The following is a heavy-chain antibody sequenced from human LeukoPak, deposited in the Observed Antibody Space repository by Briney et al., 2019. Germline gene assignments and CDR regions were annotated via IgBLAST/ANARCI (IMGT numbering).Heavy chain of an antibody. D-gene: IGHD5-12*01. V-gene: IGHV4-39*01. CDR2: IYYSGST. CDR3: ARKGVATKRPFVY. CDR1: GGSISSNSHY. J-gene: IGHJ4*02. Sequence: SETLSLTCTVSGGSISSNSHYWAWIRQPPGKGLEWIGSIYYSGSTYYNPSLKSRVTISVDTSKNQFSLKLSSVTAADTAVYYCARKGVATKRPFVYWGQGTLVTVSS.